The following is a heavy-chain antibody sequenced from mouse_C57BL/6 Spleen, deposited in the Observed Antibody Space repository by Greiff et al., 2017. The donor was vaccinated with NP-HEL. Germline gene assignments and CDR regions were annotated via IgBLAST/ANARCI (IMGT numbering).Heavy chain of an antibody. CDR3: ARYYGSSYWYFDV. Sequence: QVQLQQPGAELVKPGASVKLSCKASGYTFTSYWMHWVKQRPGQGLAWIGMIHPNSGSTNYNEKFKSKATLTVDKSSSTAYLQLSSLTSEDSAVYYCARYYGSSYWYFDVWGTGTTVTVSS. D-gene: IGHD1-1*01. CDR2: IHPNSGST. CDR1: GYTFTSYW. J-gene: IGHJ1*03. V-gene: IGHV1-64*01.